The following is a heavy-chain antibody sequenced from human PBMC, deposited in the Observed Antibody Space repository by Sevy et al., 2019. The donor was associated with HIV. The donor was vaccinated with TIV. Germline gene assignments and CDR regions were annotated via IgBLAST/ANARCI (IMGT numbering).Heavy chain of an antibody. V-gene: IGHV3-23*01. CDR3: AKGKDHSDYVRGAFDM. D-gene: IGHD3-16*01. CDR1: GFTFSSSA. J-gene: IGHJ3*02. CDR2: ISGSTGRT. Sequence: GGSLRLSCAASGFTFSSSAMTWVRQAPGKGLEWVSVISGSTGRTFYADSVKGRFTISRDNSNNMLYLQMNSLRAEDTAVYHCAKGKDHSDYVRGAFDMWGQGTVVTVSS.